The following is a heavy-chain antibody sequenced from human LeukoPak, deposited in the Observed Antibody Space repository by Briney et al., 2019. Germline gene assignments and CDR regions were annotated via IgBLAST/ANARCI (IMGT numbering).Heavy chain of an antibody. J-gene: IGHJ4*02. Sequence: GGSLRLSCAASGFTFSSYAMSWVRQAPGEGLEWVSAISGSGGSTYYADSVKGRFTISRGNSENTLFLQMDSLRAGDTAVYYCAKDNSYSGSVYWGQGTLVSVSS. D-gene: IGHD1-26*01. CDR2: ISGSGGST. V-gene: IGHV3-23*01. CDR1: GFTFSSYA. CDR3: AKDNSYSGSVY.